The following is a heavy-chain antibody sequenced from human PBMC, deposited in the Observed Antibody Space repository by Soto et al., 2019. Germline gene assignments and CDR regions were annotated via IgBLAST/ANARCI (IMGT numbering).Heavy chain of an antibody. CDR2: IYPSGST. D-gene: IGHD3-10*01. Sequence: QVQLQESGPGLVKPSGTLSLTCAVSGGSISGINWWYWVRQPPGKGLEWIGEIYPSGSTHYNPSLKRRVTMSVDNSKNQFSLNLNSVTAADTAVYYCARFGGGINVWGQGTTVTVSS. V-gene: IGHV4-4*02. CDR3: ARFGGGINV. J-gene: IGHJ6*02. CDR1: GGSISGINW.